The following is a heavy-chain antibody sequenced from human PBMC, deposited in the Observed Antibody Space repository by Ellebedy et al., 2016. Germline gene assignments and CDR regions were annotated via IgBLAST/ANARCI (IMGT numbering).Heavy chain of an antibody. CDR1: GLTFSTSL. Sequence: SVKVSXKASGLTFSTSLVQWVRQARGQGLEWIGRIVVGSSNTIYAQKFLERVTITRDMSTSTAYMELSSLRSEDTAVYYCATCEDGYGGFGYWGQGTLVSVSS. V-gene: IGHV1-58*01. J-gene: IGHJ4*02. D-gene: IGHD4-23*01. CDR2: IVVGSSNT. CDR3: ATCEDGYGGFGY.